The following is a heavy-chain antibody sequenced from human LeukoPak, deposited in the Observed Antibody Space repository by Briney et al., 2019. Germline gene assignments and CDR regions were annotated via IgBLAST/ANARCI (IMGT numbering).Heavy chain of an antibody. CDR1: GXSNSRYY. CDR3: ARFPRDAFDI. J-gene: IGHJ3*02. V-gene: IGHV4-59*01. Sequence: PSETLSLTCTVSGXSNSRYYGGWIRQAPGKGLEWIGDIYYSGYTNYNPSLTSRLSISVDTSRNQFSLTLISVTAADTAVYYCARFPRDAFDIWGQGTMVIVSS. CDR2: IYYSGYT.